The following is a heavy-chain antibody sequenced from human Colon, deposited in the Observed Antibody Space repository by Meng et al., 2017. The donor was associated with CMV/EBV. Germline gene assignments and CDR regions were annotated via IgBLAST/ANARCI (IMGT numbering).Heavy chain of an antibody. J-gene: IGHJ4*02. D-gene: IGHD6-13*01. CDR2: ISGGGGTT. V-gene: IGHV3-23*01. CDR1: GFTFSSYD. Sequence: GESLKISCAASGFTFSSYDITWVRQAPGEGLEWVSDISGGGGTTYYADSVKGRFTISRDNSKNTVYLQMNSLSAADTALYYCAKGGGSWYLDYWGQGTLVTVSS. CDR3: AKGGGSWYLDY.